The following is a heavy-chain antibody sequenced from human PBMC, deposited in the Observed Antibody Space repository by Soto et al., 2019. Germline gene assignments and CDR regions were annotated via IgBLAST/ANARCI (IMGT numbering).Heavy chain of an antibody. D-gene: IGHD3-9*01. CDR1: GDSLSSGGHY. Sequence: NPSETLSLTCTVSGDSLSSGGHYWSWIRQHPGKGLEWIGHIYDSVNTYYSPSLRSRVTISADMSKNQFSLNPRSVTAADTAVYYCARVDHRGYFAILTDYWGQGTLVTVSS. V-gene: IGHV4-31*03. J-gene: IGHJ4*02. CDR3: ARVDHRGYFAILTDY. CDR2: IYDSVNT.